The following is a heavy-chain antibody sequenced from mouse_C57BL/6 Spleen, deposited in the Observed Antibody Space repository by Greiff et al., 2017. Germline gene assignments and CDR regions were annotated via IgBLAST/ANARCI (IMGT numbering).Heavy chain of an antibody. D-gene: IGHD2-4*01. J-gene: IGHJ2*01. Sequence: VQLQQSGAELARPGASVKLSCKASGYTFTSYGISWVKQRTGQGLEWIGEIYPRSGNTYYNEKFKGKATLTADTSSSTAYMELRILPSDDSAVYFCARWDYDYDGGLGDYWGQGTTLTVSS. CDR3: ARWDYDYDGGLGDY. CDR2: IYPRSGNT. V-gene: IGHV1-81*01. CDR1: GYTFTSYG.